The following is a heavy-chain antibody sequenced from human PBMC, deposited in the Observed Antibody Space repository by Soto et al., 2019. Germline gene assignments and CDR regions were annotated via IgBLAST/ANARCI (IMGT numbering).Heavy chain of an antibody. CDR3: ARQGRWFGELFSYYYYYYGMDV. J-gene: IGHJ6*02. Sequence: SETLSLTCTVSGGSISSSSYYWGWIRQPPGKGLEWIGSNYYSGSTYYNPSLKSRVTISVDTSKNQFSLKLSSVTAADTAVYYCARQGRWFGELFSYYYYYYGMDVWGQGTPVAVSS. V-gene: IGHV4-39*01. D-gene: IGHD3-10*01. CDR1: GGSISSSSYY. CDR2: NYYSGST.